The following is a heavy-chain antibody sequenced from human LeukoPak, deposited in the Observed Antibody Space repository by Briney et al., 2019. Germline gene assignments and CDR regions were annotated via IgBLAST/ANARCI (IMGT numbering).Heavy chain of an antibody. CDR2: ISYDGSNK. J-gene: IGHJ6*03. D-gene: IGHD6-6*01. CDR1: GFTFSSYA. CDR3: ARDPGSSSSRIPGYYYYYMDV. V-gene: IGHV3-30*04. Sequence: GGSLRLSCAASGFTFSSYAMHWVRQAPGKGLEWVAVISYDGSNKYYADSVKGRFTISRDNSKNTLYLQMNSLRAEDTAVYYCARDPGSSSSRIPGYYYYYMDVWGKGTTVTVSS.